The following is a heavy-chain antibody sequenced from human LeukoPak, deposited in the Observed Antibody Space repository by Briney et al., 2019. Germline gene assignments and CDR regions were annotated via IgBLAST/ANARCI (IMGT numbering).Heavy chain of an antibody. J-gene: IGHJ5*02. V-gene: IGHV3-21*01. Sequence: GGSLRLSCAASGFTFSSYSMNWVRQAPGKGLEWVSSISSSSSYIYYADSVKGRSTISRDNAKNSLYLQMNSLRAEDTAVYYCAKDQGLRFLEWFDPWGQGTLVTVSS. CDR3: AKDQGLRFLEWFDP. CDR2: ISSSSSYI. D-gene: IGHD3-3*01. CDR1: GFTFSSYS.